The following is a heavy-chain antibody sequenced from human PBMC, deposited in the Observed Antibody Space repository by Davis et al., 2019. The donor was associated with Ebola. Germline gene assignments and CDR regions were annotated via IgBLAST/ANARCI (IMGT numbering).Heavy chain of an antibody. CDR2: INHSGST. D-gene: IGHD2-21*01. CDR3: ARKQGIGAYFDL. J-gene: IGHJ2*01. V-gene: IGHV4-34*01. Sequence: SETLSLTCAVYGGSFSGYYWSWIRQPPGKGLEWIGEINHSGSTNYNPYLKSRVTISVDTSKNQFSLKLSSVTAADTAVYYCARKQGIGAYFDLWGRGTLVTVSS. CDR1: GGSFSGYY.